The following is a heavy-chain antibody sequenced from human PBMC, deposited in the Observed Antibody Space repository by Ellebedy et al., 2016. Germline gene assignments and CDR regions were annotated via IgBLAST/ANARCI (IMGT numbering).Heavy chain of an antibody. CDR2: IRKKVNSYST. CDR1: GFTFSDHY. D-gene: IGHD4-17*01. V-gene: IGHV3-72*01. J-gene: IGHJ4*02. CDR3: VRGMATVYPAFDY. Sequence: GESLKISXVGSGFTFSDHYMDWVRQAPGKGLEWVGRIRKKVNSYSTEYAASVKGRFTISRDDSKNSLYLQMNSLKIEDTAVYHCVRGMATVYPAFDYWGQGTLVTVSS.